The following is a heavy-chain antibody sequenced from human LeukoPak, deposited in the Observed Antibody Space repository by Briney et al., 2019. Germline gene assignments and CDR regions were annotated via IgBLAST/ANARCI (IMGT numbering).Heavy chain of an antibody. CDR3: ARSLPMAPFDN. J-gene: IGHJ4*02. Sequence: SVKVSCEASGGTFSSYAISWVRQAPGQGLEWMGRIIPILGIANYAQKFQGRVTITADKSTSTAYMELSSLRSEDTAVYYCARSLPMAPFDNGAQGPLVPVPS. CDR1: GGTFSSYA. V-gene: IGHV1-69*04. CDR2: IIPILGIA. D-gene: IGHD3-10*01.